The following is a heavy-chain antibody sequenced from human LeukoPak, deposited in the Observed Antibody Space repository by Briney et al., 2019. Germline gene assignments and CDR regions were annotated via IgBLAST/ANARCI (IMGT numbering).Heavy chain of an antibody. V-gene: IGHV3-30-3*01. D-gene: IGHD3-22*01. CDR1: GFTFSSYA. CDR3: ARVHYYDSSGYYYSVAFDI. CDR2: ISYDGSNK. J-gene: IGHJ3*02. Sequence: GGSLRLSCAASGFTFSSYAMHWVRQAPGKGLEWVAVISYDGSNKYYADSVKGRFTISRDNAKNSLYLQMNSLRAEDTAVYYCARVHYYDSSGYYYSVAFDIWGQGTMVTVSS.